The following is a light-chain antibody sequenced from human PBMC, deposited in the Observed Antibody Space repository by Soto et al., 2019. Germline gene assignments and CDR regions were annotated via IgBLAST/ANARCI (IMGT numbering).Light chain of an antibody. CDR2: DVF. V-gene: IGLV2-11*01. CDR1: SSEVGGFNY. J-gene: IGLJ1*01. CDR3: CSDAGTYTYV. Sequence: QSALTQPRSVSGSPGQSVTISCTGTSSEVGGFNYVSWYQQHPGKDPKLLIYDVFKRPSGVPNRFSGSKSGNTASLTISGLQAEDEADYYCCSDAGTYTYVFGPGTKLTVL.